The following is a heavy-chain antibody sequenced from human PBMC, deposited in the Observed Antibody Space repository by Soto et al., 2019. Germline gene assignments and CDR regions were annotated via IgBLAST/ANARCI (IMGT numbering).Heavy chain of an antibody. CDR3: AREGTTVDSYYYYALDV. J-gene: IGHJ6*02. CDR2: IFYSGST. CDR1: GGSISSYY. V-gene: IGHV4-59*01. D-gene: IGHD1-1*01. Sequence: QVQLQESGPGLVKPSETLSLTCTVSGGSISSYYWSWIRQPPGKGLEWIGYIFYSGSTNYNPSLKSRVTISVDTSKNQFSRKLSSVTAADTAVYYCAREGTTVDSYYYYALDVWGQGTTVTVSS.